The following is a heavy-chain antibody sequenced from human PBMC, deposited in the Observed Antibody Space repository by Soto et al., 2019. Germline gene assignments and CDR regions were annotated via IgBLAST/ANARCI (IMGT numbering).Heavy chain of an antibody. CDR2: IWSDGSNK. D-gene: IGHD3-3*01. CDR3: ARGSGVVTIAEYFNH. Sequence: GGSLRLSCAASGFTFSSYGMHWVRQAPGKGLEWVAVIWSDGSNKYYADSVKGRFTISRDNSKNTLFLQVNSLRAEDTAVYYCARGSGVVTIAEYFNHWGQGTLVTVSS. CDR1: GFTFSSYG. V-gene: IGHV3-33*01. J-gene: IGHJ1*01.